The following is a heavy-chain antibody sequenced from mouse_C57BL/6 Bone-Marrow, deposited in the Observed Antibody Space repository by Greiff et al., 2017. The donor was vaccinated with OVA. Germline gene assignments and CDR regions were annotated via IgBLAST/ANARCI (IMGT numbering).Heavy chain of an antibody. D-gene: IGHD1-1*01. CDR3: ARKDYGRDMDY. V-gene: IGHV1-82*01. Sequence: VKLQESGPELVKPGASVKISCKASGYAFSSSWMNWVKQRPGKGLEWIGRIYPGDGDTNYNGKFKGKATLTADKSSSTAYMQLSSLTSEDSAVYFCARKDYGRDMDYWGQGTSVTVSS. J-gene: IGHJ4*01. CDR1: GYAFSSSW. CDR2: IYPGDGDT.